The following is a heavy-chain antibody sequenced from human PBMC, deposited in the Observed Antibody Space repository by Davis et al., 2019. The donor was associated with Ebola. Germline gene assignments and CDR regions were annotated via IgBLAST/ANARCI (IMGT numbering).Heavy chain of an antibody. V-gene: IGHV4-39*07. Sequence: GSLRLSCTVSGGSISSSSYYWGWLRQPPGKGLEWIGSIYYSGSTNYNPSLKSRVTISVDTSKNQFSLKLSSVTAADTAMYYCARRGTSSWYAGWFDPWGQGTLVTVSS. CDR1: GGSISSSSYY. CDR3: ARRGTSSWYAGWFDP. CDR2: IYYSGST. D-gene: IGHD6-13*01. J-gene: IGHJ5*02.